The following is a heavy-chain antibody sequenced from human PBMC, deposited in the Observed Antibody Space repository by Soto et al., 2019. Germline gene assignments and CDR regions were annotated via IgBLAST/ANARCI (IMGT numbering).Heavy chain of an antibody. CDR2: ISWNSGSI. CDR3: AKDLAPRYYYDSSGSTFDY. D-gene: IGHD3-22*01. J-gene: IGHJ4*02. Sequence: GGSLRLSCAASGFTFDDYAMHWVRQAPGKGLEWVSGISWNSGSIGYADSVKGRFTISRDNAKNSLYLQMNSLRAEDTALYYCAKDLAPRYYYDSSGSTFDYWGQGTLVTVSS. CDR1: GFTFDDYA. V-gene: IGHV3-9*01.